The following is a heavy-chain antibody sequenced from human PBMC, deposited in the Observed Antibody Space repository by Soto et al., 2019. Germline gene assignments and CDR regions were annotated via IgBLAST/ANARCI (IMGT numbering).Heavy chain of an antibody. V-gene: IGHV3-21*01. CDR1: GFTFSSYS. J-gene: IGHJ4*02. D-gene: IGHD3-22*01. CDR3: ARDLVTYYYDSSGYYGY. CDR2: ISSSSSYI. Sequence: GGSLRLSCAASGFTFSSYSMNWVRQAPGKGLEWVSSISSSSSYIYYADSVKGRFTISRDNAKNSLYLQMNSLRAEDTAVYYCARDLVTYYYDSSGYYGYWGQGTLVTVSS.